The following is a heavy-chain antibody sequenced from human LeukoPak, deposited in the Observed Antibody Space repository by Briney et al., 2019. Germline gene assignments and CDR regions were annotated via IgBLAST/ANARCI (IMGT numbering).Heavy chain of an antibody. Sequence: SETLSLTCDVSGDSISSGDYFWSWIRQPPGKGLEWIGYIYHSGSAHYNPSLKRRVTISIDTSKNQFSLVVSSVTAADTAVYYCAREVTLVTTSSDAFDMWGQGTMVTVSS. D-gene: IGHD4-17*01. CDR1: GDSISSGDYF. CDR2: IYHSGSA. J-gene: IGHJ3*02. CDR3: AREVTLVTTSSDAFDM. V-gene: IGHV4-30-4*01.